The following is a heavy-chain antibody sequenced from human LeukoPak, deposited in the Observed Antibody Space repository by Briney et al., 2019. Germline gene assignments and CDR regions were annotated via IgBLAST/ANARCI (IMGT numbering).Heavy chain of an antibody. Sequence: GGSLRLSCAASGFTFSSYAMSWVRQAPGKGLEWVSAISSSGGSTYYADSVKGRFTISRDNSKNTLYLQMNSLRAEDTAVYYCAKPSLYYYDTSGYYRYWYFDLWGRGTLVTVSS. V-gene: IGHV3-23*01. CDR2: ISSSGGST. CDR1: GFTFSSYA. D-gene: IGHD3-22*01. J-gene: IGHJ2*01. CDR3: AKPSLYYYDTSGYYRYWYFDL.